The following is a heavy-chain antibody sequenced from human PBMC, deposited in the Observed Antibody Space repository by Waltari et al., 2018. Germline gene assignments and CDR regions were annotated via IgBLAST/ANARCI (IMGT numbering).Heavy chain of an antibody. CDR3: ARGDGTGDFWSGYWRT. V-gene: IGHV4-59*01. CDR2: IYYSGST. Sequence: QVQLQESGPGLVKPSETLSLTCTVSGGSISSSYWSWTRQPPGKGLEWIGYIYYSGSTNYNPSLKSRVTISVDTSKNQFSLKLSSVTAADTAVYYCARGDGTGDFWSGYWRTWGQGTLVTVSS. D-gene: IGHD3-3*01. CDR1: GGSISSSY. J-gene: IGHJ5*02.